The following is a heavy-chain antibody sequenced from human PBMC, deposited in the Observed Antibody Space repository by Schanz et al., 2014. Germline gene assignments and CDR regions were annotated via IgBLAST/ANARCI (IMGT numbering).Heavy chain of an antibody. Sequence: QVQLQESGPGLVKPSQTLSLTCTVSGGSIRSGTYYWSWIRQPAGKALEWVGRVFPNGITNYNPSRKSRVTIPLDTSKNKFSRTLTSLAAADTAVYYCARDATWRLDLWGRGTLVTVSS. V-gene: IGHV4-61*02. J-gene: IGHJ2*01. CDR1: GGSIRSGTYY. CDR3: ARDATWRLDL. D-gene: IGHD5-12*01. CDR2: VFPNGIT.